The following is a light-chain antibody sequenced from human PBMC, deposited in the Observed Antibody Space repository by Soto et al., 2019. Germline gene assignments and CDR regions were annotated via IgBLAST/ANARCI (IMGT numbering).Light chain of an antibody. CDR3: QQSISAPLT. Sequence: DIQMTQSPSTLSASVGDRVTITCRASQSISSWLAWYQQKPGKAPKLLIYAASSLQSGVPSRFSGSGSGTDFTLTIAGLQPEDSASYFCQQSISAPLTFGGGTKVDIK. CDR2: AAS. V-gene: IGKV1-39*01. J-gene: IGKJ4*01. CDR1: QSISSW.